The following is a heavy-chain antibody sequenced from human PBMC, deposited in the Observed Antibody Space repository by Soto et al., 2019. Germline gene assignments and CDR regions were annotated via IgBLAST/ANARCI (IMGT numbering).Heavy chain of an antibody. Sequence: ESGGGLVQPGGSLRLSCAASGFTVSSNYMSWVRQAPGKGLEWVSVIYSGGSTYYADSVKGRFTISRHNSKNTLYLQMNSLRAEDTAVYYCARVLCSGGSCSFDYWGQGTLVTVSS. V-gene: IGHV3-53*04. CDR3: ARVLCSGGSCSFDY. CDR1: GFTVSSNY. CDR2: IYSGGST. D-gene: IGHD2-15*01. J-gene: IGHJ4*02.